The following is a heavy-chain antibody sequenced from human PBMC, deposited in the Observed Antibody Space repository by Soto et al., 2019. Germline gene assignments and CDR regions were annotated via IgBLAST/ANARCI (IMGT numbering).Heavy chain of an antibody. CDR1: GFTFGDYA. CDR3: TREQEYYYYGMDV. J-gene: IGHJ6*02. CDR2: IRSKAYGGTT. Sequence: GGSLRLSCTASGFTFGDYAMSWVRQAPGKGLEWVGFIRSKAYGGTTEYAASVKGRFTISRDDSKSIAYLQMNSLKTEDTAVYYCTREQEYYYYGMDVWGQGTTVTVSS. V-gene: IGHV3-49*04.